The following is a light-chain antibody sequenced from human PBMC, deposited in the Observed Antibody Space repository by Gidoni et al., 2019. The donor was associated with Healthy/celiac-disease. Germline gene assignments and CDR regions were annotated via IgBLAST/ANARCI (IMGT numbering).Light chain of an antibody. CDR2: AAS. J-gene: IGKJ3*01. CDR3: QQYNSYPLFT. CDR1: QGISSW. Sequence: DLQTTQSPSSLSASVGDRAPITSRASQGISSWLDCYQQKQEKGHKSLIYAASSLQSGVPSRISGSGTGKDFTLTISSLQPEDFATYYCQQYNSYPLFTFGPGTKVDIK. V-gene: IGKV1D-16*01.